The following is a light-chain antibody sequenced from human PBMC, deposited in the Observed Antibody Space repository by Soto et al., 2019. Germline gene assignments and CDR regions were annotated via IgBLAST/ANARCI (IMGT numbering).Light chain of an antibody. V-gene: IGLV2-14*01. Sequence: ALTQPASVSGSPGQSITIFCSGTSSDVGAYKFVSWYRHHPGKAPQVMIYEVSNRPSGVSNRFSGSKSGNTASLTIPGLQPEDEGDYYCSSYTSTSTPWVFGGGTKVTVL. CDR1: SSDVGAYKF. CDR3: SSYTSTSTPWV. J-gene: IGLJ3*02. CDR2: EVS.